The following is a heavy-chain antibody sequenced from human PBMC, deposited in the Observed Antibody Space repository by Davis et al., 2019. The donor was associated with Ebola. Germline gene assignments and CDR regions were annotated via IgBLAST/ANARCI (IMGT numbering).Heavy chain of an antibody. CDR1: GFTFSSYG. V-gene: IGHV3-33*06. D-gene: IGHD2/OR15-2a*01. CDR2: IWYDGSNK. CDR3: AKDYFRSFSGFTSLYDN. J-gene: IGHJ4*02. Sequence: GGSLRLSCAASGFTFSSYGMHWVRQAPGKGLEWVAVIWYDGSNKYYADSVKGRFTVTRDNSKNTLFLQMNGLRTEDTAVYYCAKDYFRSFSGFTSLYDNWGQGSLVTVSS.